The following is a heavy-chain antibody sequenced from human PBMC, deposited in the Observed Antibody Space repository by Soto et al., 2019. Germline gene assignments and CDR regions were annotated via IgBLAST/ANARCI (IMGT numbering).Heavy chain of an antibody. CDR1: GDSVSTNSAT. Sequence: SQTLSLTCAISGDSVSTNSATWDWIRQSPSRGLEWLGRTYYRSKWYNDYAVSVKGRITINPDTSNNQLSLQLNSVTPDDTAVYYCARADYSGHSCAFDSWGQGTMVTVSS. CDR3: ARADYSGHSCAFDS. V-gene: IGHV6-1*01. J-gene: IGHJ3*02. CDR2: TYYRSKWYN. D-gene: IGHD4-4*01.